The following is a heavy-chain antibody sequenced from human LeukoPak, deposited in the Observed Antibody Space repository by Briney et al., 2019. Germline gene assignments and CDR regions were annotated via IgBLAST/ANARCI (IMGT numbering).Heavy chain of an antibody. V-gene: IGHV4-61*02. CDR1: GGSISSGSYY. CDR3: ARLARGYSFRYYYMDV. Sequence: SETLSLTCTVSGGSISSGSYYWRWLRQPAGKGLEWIGRIYTSGSTNYNPSLKSRVTISVDTSKNQFSLKLSSVTAADTAVYYCARLARGYSFRYYYMDVWGKGTTVTISS. D-gene: IGHD5-18*01. J-gene: IGHJ6*03. CDR2: IYTSGST.